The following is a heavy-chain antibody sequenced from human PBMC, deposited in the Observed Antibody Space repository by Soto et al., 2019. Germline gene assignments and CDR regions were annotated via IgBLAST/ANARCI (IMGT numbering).Heavy chain of an antibody. D-gene: IGHD7-27*01. CDR2: IIPIFGTA. J-gene: IGHJ5*02. CDR1: GGTFSSYA. CDR3: ARAAPLGSWFDP. V-gene: IGHV1-69*05. Sequence: ASVKVSCKASGGTFSSYAIGWVRQAPGQGLEWMGGIIPIFGTANYAQKFQGRVTMTRNTSISTAYMELSSLRSEDTAVYYCARAAPLGSWFDPWGQGTLVTVSS.